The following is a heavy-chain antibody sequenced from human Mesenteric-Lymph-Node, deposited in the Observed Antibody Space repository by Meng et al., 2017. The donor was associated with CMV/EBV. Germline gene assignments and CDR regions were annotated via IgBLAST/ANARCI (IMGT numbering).Heavy chain of an antibody. CDR2: IRSKAYGGAT. CDR1: GFTSGDYA. CDR3: SSGVVPSAPYYYYGLDV. V-gene: IGHV3-49*04. J-gene: IGHJ6*02. Sequence: GGSLRLSCTASGFTSGDYAMSWVRQAPGKGLEWVGFIRSKAYGGATEYAASVKGRFTISRDDSKSIAYLQMNSLKTEDTAVYYCSSGVVPSAPYYYYGLDVWGQGTTVTVSS. D-gene: IGHD2-2*01.